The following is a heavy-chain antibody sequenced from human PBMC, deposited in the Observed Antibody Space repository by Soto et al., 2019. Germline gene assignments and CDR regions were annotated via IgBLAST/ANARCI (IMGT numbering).Heavy chain of an antibody. V-gene: IGHV4-59*01. D-gene: IGHD2-2*01. Sequence: QVQLQESGPGLVKPSETLSLTCTVSGGSISSYYWSWIRQPPGKGLEWIGYIYYSGSTNYNPSLKSRVTISVDTSKNQFPLKLSSVTAADTAVYYCARSGDCSSTSCYAEYYYYYGMDVWGQGTTVTVSS. CDR3: ARSGDCSSTSCYAEYYYYYGMDV. J-gene: IGHJ6*02. CDR1: GGSISSYY. CDR2: IYYSGST.